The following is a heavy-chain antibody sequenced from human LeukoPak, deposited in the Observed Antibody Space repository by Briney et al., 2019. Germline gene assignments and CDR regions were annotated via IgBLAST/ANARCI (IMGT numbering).Heavy chain of an antibody. J-gene: IGHJ4*02. Sequence: ASVKVSCKASGYTFTGYYMHWVRQAPGQGLEWMGWINPNSGGTNYAQKFQGRVTMTRDTSISTAYMELSRLRSEDTAVYYCATLTYYYDSSGYYSVGYYFDYWGQGTLVTVSS. CDR2: INPNSGGT. V-gene: IGHV1-2*02. CDR1: GYTFTGYY. D-gene: IGHD3-22*01. CDR3: ATLTYYYDSSGYYSVGYYFDY.